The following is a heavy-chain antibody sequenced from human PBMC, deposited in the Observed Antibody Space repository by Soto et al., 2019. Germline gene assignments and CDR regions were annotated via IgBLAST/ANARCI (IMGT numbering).Heavy chain of an antibody. J-gene: IGHJ4*02. CDR3: TRELVRFLEWLLFDY. CDR2: ISGSGGST. CDR1: GFTFSSYA. Sequence: GGSLRLSCAASGFTFSSYAMSWVRQAPGKGLEWVSAISGSGGSTYYADSVKGRFTISRDNSKNTLYLQMNSLKTEDTAVYYCTRELVRFLEWLLFDYWGQGTLVTVSS. V-gene: IGHV3-23*01. D-gene: IGHD3-3*01.